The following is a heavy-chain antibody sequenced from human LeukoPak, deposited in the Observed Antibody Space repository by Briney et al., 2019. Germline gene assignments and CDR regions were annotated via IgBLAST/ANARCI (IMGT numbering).Heavy chain of an antibody. V-gene: IGHV1-2*04. CDR2: INPNSGGT. D-gene: IGHD6-13*01. J-gene: IGHJ5*02. CDR3: ARDGRYSSRYWFDP. Sequence: ASVKVSCKASGYTFTGYYMHWVRQAPGQGLEWMGWINPNSGGTNYAQKFQGWVTMTRDTSISTAYMELRSLRSDDTAVYYCARDGRYSSRYWFDPWGQGTLVTVSS. CDR1: GYTFTGYY.